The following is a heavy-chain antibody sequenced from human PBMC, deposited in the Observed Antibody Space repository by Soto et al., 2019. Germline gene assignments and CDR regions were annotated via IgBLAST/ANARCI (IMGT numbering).Heavy chain of an antibody. CDR3: ARRGYSYGKNYYYGMDV. V-gene: IGHV5-51*01. Sequence: LGESLKLCCKGSGYSFTSYWIGWVRQMPGKGLEWMGIIYPGDSDTRYSPSFQGQVTISADKSISTAYLQWSSLKASDTAMYYCARRGYSYGKNYYYGMDVWGQGTTVTVSS. J-gene: IGHJ6*02. CDR1: GYSFTSYW. CDR2: IYPGDSDT. D-gene: IGHD5-18*01.